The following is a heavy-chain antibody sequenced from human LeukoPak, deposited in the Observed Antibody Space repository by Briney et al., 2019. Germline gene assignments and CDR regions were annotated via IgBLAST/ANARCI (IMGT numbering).Heavy chain of an antibody. J-gene: IGHJ4*02. D-gene: IGHD3-16*02. CDR1: GFTFSSYS. CDR3: AREAGLSGVYYFDF. CDR2: ISSSSSYI. V-gene: IGHV3-21*01. Sequence: GGSLRLSCAASGFTFSSYSMNWVRQAPGKGLEWVSSISSSSSYIYYADSVKGRFTISRDSAKNSLYLQMNSLRAEDTAVYYCAREAGLSGVYYFDFWGQGTLVTVSS.